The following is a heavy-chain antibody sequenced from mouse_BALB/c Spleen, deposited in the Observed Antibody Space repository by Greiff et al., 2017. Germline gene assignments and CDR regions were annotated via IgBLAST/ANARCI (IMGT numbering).Heavy chain of an antibody. CDR3: TRRSEATYFDV. V-gene: IGHV1-61*01. CDR2: IDPSDSET. D-gene: IGHD3-2*02. J-gene: IGHJ1*01. CDR1: GYTFTSYW. Sequence: VQLQQSGAELVRPGASVKLSCKASGYTFTSYWMNWVKQRPGQGLEWIGMIDPSDSETHYNQKFKDKATLTVDKSSSTAYMQLSSPTSEDSAVYYCTRRSEATYFDVWGAGTTVTVSS.